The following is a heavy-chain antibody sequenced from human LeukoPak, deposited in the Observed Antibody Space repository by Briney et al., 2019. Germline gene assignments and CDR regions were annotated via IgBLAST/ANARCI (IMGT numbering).Heavy chain of an antibody. CDR1: GGSISSGDYY. V-gene: IGHV4-30-4*01. CDR2: IYYSGNT. Sequence: SETLSLTCTVSGGSISSGDYYWNWIRQPPGKGLEWIGYIYYSGNTYYNPSLKSRITISVDPSKNQFSLNLSSVTAADTAVYYCARGSPDYDILTGYPSAHYFNYWGQGTLVTVSS. CDR3: ARGSPDYDILTGYPSAHYFNY. D-gene: IGHD3-9*01. J-gene: IGHJ4*02.